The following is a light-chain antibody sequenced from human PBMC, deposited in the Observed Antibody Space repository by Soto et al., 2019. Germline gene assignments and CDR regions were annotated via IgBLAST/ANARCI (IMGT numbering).Light chain of an antibody. CDR3: LQHNSYPLT. Sequence: DIQISQSPSNQPASVEDRVTIACRASQSISSWLAWYQQKPGKAPKRLIYAASSLQSGVPSRFSGSGSGTEFTLTISSLQPEDFATYYCLQHNSYPLTFGGGTKVDIK. V-gene: IGKV1-5*01. J-gene: IGKJ4*01. CDR2: AAS. CDR1: QSISSW.